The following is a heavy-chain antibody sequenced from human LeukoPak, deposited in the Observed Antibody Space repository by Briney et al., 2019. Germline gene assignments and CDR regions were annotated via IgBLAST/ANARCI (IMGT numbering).Heavy chain of an antibody. J-gene: IGHJ4*02. CDR3: ARSHDYGDYVADN. D-gene: IGHD4-17*01. V-gene: IGHV3-21*01. CDR2: ISSSSIYI. CDR1: GFTFSTYS. Sequence: GESLRLSCAASGFTFSTYSMNWVRQAPGKGLEWVSSISSSSIYIYYVDSVKGRFTISRDNAKNSLYLQMNSLRAEDTALYYCARSHDYGDYVADNWGQGTLVTVSS.